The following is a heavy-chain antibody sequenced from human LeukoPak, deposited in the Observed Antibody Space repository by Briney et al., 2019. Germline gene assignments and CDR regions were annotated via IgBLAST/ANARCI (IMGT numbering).Heavy chain of an antibody. CDR2: INPNSGGT. V-gene: IGHV1-2*02. J-gene: IGHJ4*02. CDR1: GYTFTGYY. Sequence: ASVKVSCKASGYTFTGYYMHWVRQAPGQGLEWMGWINPNSGGTNYAQKFQDRVTMTRDTSISTAYMELSRLRSDDTAVYYCARGFVVVTAIYGYWGQGTLVTVSS. D-gene: IGHD2-21*02. CDR3: ARGFVVVTAIYGY.